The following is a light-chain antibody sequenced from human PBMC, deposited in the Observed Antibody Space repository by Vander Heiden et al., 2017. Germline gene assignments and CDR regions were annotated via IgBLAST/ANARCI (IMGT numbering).Light chain of an antibody. CDR2: DAS. V-gene: IGKV3-11*01. CDR1: QSVSSY. CDR3: QQRSNWPLLT. J-gene: IGKJ4*01. Sequence: ELVLTQSPATLSLSPGERATLSCRASQSVSSYLAWYQQKPGQAPRLLIYDASNRATGIPARFSSSGSGTDFTLTISSLEPEDFAVYYCQQRSNWPLLTFGGGTKVEIK.